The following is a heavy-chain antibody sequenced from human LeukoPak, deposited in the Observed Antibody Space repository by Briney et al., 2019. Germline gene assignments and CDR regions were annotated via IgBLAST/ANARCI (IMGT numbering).Heavy chain of an antibody. CDR3: AKGDSSGYYLGYWYFDL. CDR2: VSGSGDST. Sequence: GGSLRLSCAVSGFTFNNYAMTWVRQAPGKGLEWVSGVSGSGDSTYHADPVKGRFSISRDNSKNTLYVQMNSLRAEDTAVYYCAKGDSSGYYLGYWYFDLWGRGTLVTVSS. CDR1: GFTFNNYA. V-gene: IGHV3-23*01. J-gene: IGHJ2*01. D-gene: IGHD3-22*01.